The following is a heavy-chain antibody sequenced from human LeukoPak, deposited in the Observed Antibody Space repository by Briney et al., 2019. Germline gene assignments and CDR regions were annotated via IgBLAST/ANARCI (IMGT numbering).Heavy chain of an antibody. CDR3: ARGQLYCSGGSCYSGHIDY. Sequence: ASVKVSCKASGYTFTNYAMHWVRQAPGQRLEWMGWINAGSGNTKYSQKFQGRVTITRDTSASTAYMELSSLRSEDTVVYYCARGQLYCSGGSCYSGHIDYWGQGTLVIVSS. CDR2: INAGSGNT. V-gene: IGHV1-3*01. CDR1: GYTFTNYA. D-gene: IGHD2-15*01. J-gene: IGHJ4*02.